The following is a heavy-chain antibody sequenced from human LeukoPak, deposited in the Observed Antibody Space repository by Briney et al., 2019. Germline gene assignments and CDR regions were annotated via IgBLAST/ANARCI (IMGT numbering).Heavy chain of an antibody. CDR1: GFTFSSYA. CDR3: ARDTYYYDSSGYYYCRGDY. V-gene: IGHV3-23*01. Sequence: GGSLRLSCAASGFTFSSYAMSWVRQAPGKGLEWVSAISGSGGSTYYADSVKGRFTISRDNSKNTLYLQMNSLRAEDTAVYYCARDTYYYDSSGYYYCRGDYWGQGTLVTASS. CDR2: ISGSGGST. D-gene: IGHD3-22*01. J-gene: IGHJ4*02.